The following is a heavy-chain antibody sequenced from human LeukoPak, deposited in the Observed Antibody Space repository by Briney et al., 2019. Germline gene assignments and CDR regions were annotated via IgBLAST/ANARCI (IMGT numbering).Heavy chain of an antibody. CDR1: AYTFTSYG. CDR3: ARAGGSYWWFDS. CDR2: ISAYNGNT. Sequence: ASVKVSCKASAYTFTSYGISWVRQAPGQGLEWMGWISAYNGNTNYAQKFQGSVTMTRDTSISTVYMELSRLRSDDTAVYYCARAGGSYWWFDSWGQGTLVTVSS. D-gene: IGHD1-26*01. J-gene: IGHJ5*01. V-gene: IGHV1-18*01.